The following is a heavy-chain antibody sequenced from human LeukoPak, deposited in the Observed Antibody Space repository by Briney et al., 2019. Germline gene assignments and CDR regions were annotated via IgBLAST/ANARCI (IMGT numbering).Heavy chain of an antibody. CDR1: GFTFSSYW. V-gene: IGHV3-74*01. J-gene: IGHJ6*02. CDR3: ARGNYYGMDV. CDR2: INSDGTTT. Sequence: GGSLRLSCAASGFTFSSYWMHWVRQAPGKGLLWVSRINSDGTTTYYADSVKGRFTITRDNAKNTLYLQVNSLRAEDTAVYYCARGNYYGMDVWGQGTTVTVSS.